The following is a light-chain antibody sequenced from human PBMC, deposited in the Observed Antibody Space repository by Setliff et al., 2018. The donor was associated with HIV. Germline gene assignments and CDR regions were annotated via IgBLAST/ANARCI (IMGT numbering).Light chain of an antibody. CDR3: SSFTSTSTVV. CDR1: TSDVGGFDY. CDR2: EVT. J-gene: IGLJ2*01. V-gene: IGLV2-14*01. Sequence: QSALTQPASVSGSPGQSITISCTGTTSDVGGFDYVSWYQQYPDRAPQLLIYEVTNRPSGVSNRFSGSKSGNTASLTISGLQPEDESDYYCSSFTSTSTVVFGGGTK.